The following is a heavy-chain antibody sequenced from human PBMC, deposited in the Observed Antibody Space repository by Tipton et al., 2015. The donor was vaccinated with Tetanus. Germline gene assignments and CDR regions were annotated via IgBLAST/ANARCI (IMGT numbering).Heavy chain of an antibody. D-gene: IGHD1-26*01. V-gene: IGHV3-7*01. CDR1: GFSFSTSW. CDR3: ARDPERGALNY. Sequence: SLRLSCAASGFSFSTSWMSWLRQAPGKGLEWVANIKDDGSETYYVDPVKGRFTISRDNARNSLYLQINSLRVDDMADYYCARDPERGALNYWGQGTRVTVSS. CDR2: IKDDGSET. J-gene: IGHJ4*02.